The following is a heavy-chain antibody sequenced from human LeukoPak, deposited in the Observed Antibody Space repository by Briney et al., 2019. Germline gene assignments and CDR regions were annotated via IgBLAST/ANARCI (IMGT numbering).Heavy chain of an antibody. CDR1: GGTFSSYA. D-gene: IGHD3-16*01. V-gene: IGHV1-69*04. J-gene: IGHJ3*02. CDR3: ARGGIGPLVFDI. CDR2: IIPILGIA. Sequence: SVKVSCKASGGTFSSYAISWVRQAPGQGLEWMGRIIPILGIANYAQKFQGRVTITADKSTSTAYMELSSLRSEDTAVYYCARGGIGPLVFDIWGQGTMVTVSS.